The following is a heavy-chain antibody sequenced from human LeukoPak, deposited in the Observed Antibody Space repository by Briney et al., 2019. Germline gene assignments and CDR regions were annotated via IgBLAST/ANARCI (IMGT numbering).Heavy chain of an antibody. J-gene: IGHJ3*02. D-gene: IGHD1-26*01. CDR3: ARDSSLHSGGRGAFYI. Sequence: SETLSLTCTVSGGSISSYYWSWIRQPPGKGLEWIGYIYYSGSTNYNPSLKSRVTISVDTSKNQFSLKLSSVTAADTAVYYCARDSSLHSGGRGAFYIWAKGTMAT. V-gene: IGHV4-59*01. CDR1: GGSISSYY. CDR2: IYYSGST.